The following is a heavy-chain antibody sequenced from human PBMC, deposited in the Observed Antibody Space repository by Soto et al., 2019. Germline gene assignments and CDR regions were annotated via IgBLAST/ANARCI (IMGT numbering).Heavy chain of an antibody. Sequence: GGSLRLSCAASGFTFSSYAMSWVRQAPGKGLEWVSAISGSGGSTYYADSVKGRFTISRDNSKNTLYLQMNSLRAEDTAVYYCAIPPGRLRSPPPVGFWGQGTLVTVSS. V-gene: IGHV3-23*01. D-gene: IGHD3-10*01. CDR3: AIPPGRLRSPPPVGF. CDR1: GFTFSSYA. CDR2: ISGSGGST. J-gene: IGHJ4*02.